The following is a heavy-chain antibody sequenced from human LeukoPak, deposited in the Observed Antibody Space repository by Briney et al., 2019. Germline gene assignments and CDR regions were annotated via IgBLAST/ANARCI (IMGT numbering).Heavy chain of an antibody. CDR3: ARVQNSYSSSLSDRYYGIDV. CDR2: IIPIFGTA. J-gene: IGHJ6*02. D-gene: IGHD6-6*01. Sequence: GASVKVSCKASGGTFSSYAISWVRQAPGQGLEWMGGIIPIFGTANYAQKFQGRVTITADESTSTAYMELSSLRSEDTAVYYCARVQNSYSSSLSDRYYGIDVWGQGTTVTVSS. V-gene: IGHV1-69*13. CDR1: GGTFSSYA.